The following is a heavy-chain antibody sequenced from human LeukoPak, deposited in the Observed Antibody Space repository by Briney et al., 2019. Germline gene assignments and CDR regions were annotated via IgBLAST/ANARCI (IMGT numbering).Heavy chain of an antibody. Sequence: GGSQRLSCAASGFTFSSYSMNWVRQAPGKGLEWVSSISSSSSYIYYADSVKGRFTISRDNAKNSLYLQMNSLRAEDTAVYYCATPVLKGGSVWGQGTLVTVSS. D-gene: IGHD2/OR15-2a*01. V-gene: IGHV3-21*01. CDR2: ISSSSSYI. CDR1: GFTFSSYS. CDR3: ATPVLKGGSV. J-gene: IGHJ4*02.